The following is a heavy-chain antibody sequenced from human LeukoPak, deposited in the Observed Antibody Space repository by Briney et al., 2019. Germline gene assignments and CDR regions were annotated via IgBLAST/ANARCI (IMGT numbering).Heavy chain of an antibody. Sequence: GGSLRLSCAVSGFSFSNFAMSWVRQAAGKGLEWVSAISGSGGSTYYADSVQGRFTISRDNSKNTLYLQMNSLRAEDTAVYYCAKDAIGQYRPYYFDHWGQGTLVPVSS. D-gene: IGHD3-16*02. CDR1: GFSFSNFA. J-gene: IGHJ4*02. CDR2: ISGSGGST. V-gene: IGHV3-23*01. CDR3: AKDAIGQYRPYYFDH.